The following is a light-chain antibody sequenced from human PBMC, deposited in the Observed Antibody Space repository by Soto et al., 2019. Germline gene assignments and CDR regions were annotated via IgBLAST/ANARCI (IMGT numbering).Light chain of an antibody. Sequence: QSAPTQPASVSGSPGQSITISCTGTSSDIGLNNYVSWYQQHPGKAPALIIYAVTYRPSGVSSRFSGSKSGDTASLTISGLRTEDEADYYCTSQSDSRPVVFGGGTKVTVL. CDR3: TSQSDSRPVV. CDR1: SSDIGLNNY. CDR2: AVT. V-gene: IGLV2-14*03. J-gene: IGLJ2*01.